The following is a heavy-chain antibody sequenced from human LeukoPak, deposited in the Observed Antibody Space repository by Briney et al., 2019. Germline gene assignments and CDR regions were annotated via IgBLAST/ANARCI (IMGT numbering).Heavy chain of an antibody. CDR1: GGTFSSHW. V-gene: IGHV3-7*01. J-gene: IGHJ4*02. CDR3: TRGGATSSWYFFF. Sequence: GGSLRLSCAASGGTFSSHWMTWVRQAPGKGPEWVASINKDGSEKYYVDSVQGLCTISRDNAKNSLSLQLSSLRTEDTDVYYGTRGGATSSWYFFFWGQGTLVTVSS. D-gene: IGHD6-13*01. CDR2: INKDGSEK.